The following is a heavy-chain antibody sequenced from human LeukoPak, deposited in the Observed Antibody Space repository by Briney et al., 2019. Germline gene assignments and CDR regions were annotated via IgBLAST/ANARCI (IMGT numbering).Heavy chain of an antibody. V-gene: IGHV3-21*01. Sequence: PGGSLRLSCAASGFSFSTYNMNWVRQAPGKGLEWVSSLSSSSSYIYYADSVKGRFTISRDNAKNSLYLQMDSLRAEDTAVYYCARDYGSGTYYKGEFDYWGQGTLVTVSS. CDR1: GFSFSTYN. D-gene: IGHD3-10*01. CDR2: LSSSSSYI. J-gene: IGHJ4*02. CDR3: ARDYGSGTYYKGEFDY.